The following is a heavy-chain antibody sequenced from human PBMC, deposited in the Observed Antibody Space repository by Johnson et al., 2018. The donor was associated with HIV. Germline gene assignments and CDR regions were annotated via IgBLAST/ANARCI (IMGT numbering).Heavy chain of an antibody. D-gene: IGHD3-3*01. J-gene: IGHJ3*02. V-gene: IGHV3-11*01. Sequence: QVQLVESGGGLVKPGGSLRLSCSASGFTLSDYYMSWIPSAPGTGLAWVSYISTSGSTIYYADSVNARFTISTDHAKNYLYLQMNSLRLDETALYYCAKGSPPRQRYNFWSGYYSAFDIWGQGTMVTVSS. CDR3: AKGSPPRQRYNFWSGYYSAFDI. CDR1: GFTLSDYY. CDR2: ISTSGSTI.